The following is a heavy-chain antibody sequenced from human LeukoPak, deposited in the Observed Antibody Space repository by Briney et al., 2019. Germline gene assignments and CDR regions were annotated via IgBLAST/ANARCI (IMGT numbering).Heavy chain of an antibody. CDR2: INHSGST. J-gene: IGHJ4*02. D-gene: IGHD3-16*02. Sequence: PSETLSLTCTVSGGSISSYYWSWIRQPPGKGLEWIGEINHSGSTNYNPSLKSRVTISVGTSKNQFSLKLSSVTAADTAVYYCARGSRYDYVWGSYRFTAADYFDYWGQGTLVTVSS. CDR1: GGSISSYY. V-gene: IGHV4-34*01. CDR3: ARGSRYDYVWGSYRFTAADYFDY.